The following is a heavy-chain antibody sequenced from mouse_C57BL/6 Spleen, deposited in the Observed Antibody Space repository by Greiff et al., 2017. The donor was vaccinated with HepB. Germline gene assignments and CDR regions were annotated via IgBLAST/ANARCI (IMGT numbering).Heavy chain of an antibody. D-gene: IGHD3-2*02. J-gene: IGHJ3*01. Sequence: EVKLQESGAELVRPGASVKLSCTASGFNIKDDYMHWVKQRPEQGLEWIGWIDPENGDTEYASKFQGKATITADTSSNTAYLQLSSLTSEDTAVYYCTIPTAQATSTWFAYWGQGTLVTVSA. CDR1: GFNIKDDY. CDR3: TIPTAQATSTWFAY. V-gene: IGHV14-4*01. CDR2: IDPENGDT.